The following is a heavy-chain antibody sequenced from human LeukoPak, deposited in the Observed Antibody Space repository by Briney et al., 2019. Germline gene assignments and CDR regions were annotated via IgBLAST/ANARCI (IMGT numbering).Heavy chain of an antibody. D-gene: IGHD3-3*01. CDR3: ARDIITIFGVAAYYYGMDV. J-gene: IGHJ6*02. CDR2: ISSSGSTI. V-gene: IGHV3-11*01. Sequence: GSLRLSCAASGFTFSDYYMSWIRQAPGKGLEWVSYISSSGSTIYYADSVKGRFTISRDNVKNSLYLQMNSLRAEDTAVYYCARDIITIFGVAAYYYGMDVWGQGTTVTVSS. CDR1: GFTFSDYY.